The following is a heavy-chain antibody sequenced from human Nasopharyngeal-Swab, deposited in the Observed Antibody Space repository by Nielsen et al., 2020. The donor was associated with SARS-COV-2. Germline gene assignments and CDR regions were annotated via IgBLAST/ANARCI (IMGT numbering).Heavy chain of an antibody. CDR2: IYYSGST. D-gene: IGHD6-19*01. Sequence: SETLSLTCTVSGGSISSSSYYWGWIRQPPGKGLEWIGSIYYSGSTYYNPSLKSRVTISVDTSKNQFSLKLSSVTAADTAVYYCARHTYSSGWYYVDYCDYWGQGTLVTVSS. J-gene: IGHJ4*02. CDR3: ARHTYSSGWYYVDYCDY. V-gene: IGHV4-39*01. CDR1: GGSISSSSYY.